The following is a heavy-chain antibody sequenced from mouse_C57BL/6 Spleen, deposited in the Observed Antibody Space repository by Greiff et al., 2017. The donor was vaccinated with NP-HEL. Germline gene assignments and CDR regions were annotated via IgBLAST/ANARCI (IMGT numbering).Heavy chain of an antibody. J-gene: IGHJ3*01. D-gene: IGHD2-4*01. CDR2: IYPGSGNT. CDR1: GYTFTDYY. V-gene: IGHV1-76*01. Sequence: VQLQQSGAELVRPGASVKLSCKASGYTFTDYYINWVKQRPGQGLEWIARIYPGSGNTYYNEKFKSKATLTAEKSSSTAYMQLSSLTSEDSAVYFCARDEYDEGDVAAWFAYWGQGTLVTVSA. CDR3: ARDEYDEGDVAAWFAY.